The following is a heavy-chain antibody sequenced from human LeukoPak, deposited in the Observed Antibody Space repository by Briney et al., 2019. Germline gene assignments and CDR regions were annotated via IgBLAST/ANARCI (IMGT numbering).Heavy chain of an antibody. Sequence: NPSQTLSLTCAVSGGSISSGGYSWSWIRQPPGKGLEWIGYIYHSGSTYYNPSLKSRVTISVDRSKNQFSLKLRSVTAADTAVYYCARNGPTAAGAFDIWGQGTPVTVSS. D-gene: IGHD6-13*01. V-gene: IGHV4-30-2*01. CDR1: GGSISSGGYS. CDR3: ARNGPTAAGAFDI. J-gene: IGHJ3*02. CDR2: IYHSGST.